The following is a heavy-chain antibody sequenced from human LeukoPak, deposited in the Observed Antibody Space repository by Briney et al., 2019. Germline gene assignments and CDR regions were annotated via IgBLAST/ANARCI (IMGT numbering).Heavy chain of an antibody. CDR1: GYTFTSYG. CDR2: ISAYNGNT. V-gene: IGHV1-18*01. CDR3: ARQSLPTMIVAWGAFDI. D-gene: IGHD3-22*01. Sequence: GASVKVSCKASGYTFTSYGISWVRQAPGQGLEWMGWISAYNGNTNYAQKLQGRVTMTTDTSTSTAYMELRSLRSDDTAVYYCARQSLPTMIVAWGAFDIWGQGTMVTVSS. J-gene: IGHJ3*02.